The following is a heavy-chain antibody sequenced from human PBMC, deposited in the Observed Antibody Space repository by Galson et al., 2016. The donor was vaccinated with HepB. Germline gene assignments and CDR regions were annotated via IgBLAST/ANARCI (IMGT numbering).Heavy chain of an antibody. CDR3: ARDRRGSGWYIDY. CDR2: IKQGGSEK. Sequence: SLRLSCAASGFTFSMYWMSWVRQAPGKGLEWVANIKQGGSEKYYVESVRGRFTISRDNAKNSLFLQMNSLRAEDTAVDYCARDRRGSGWYIDYWGQGTLVTVSS. V-gene: IGHV3-7*01. CDR1: GFTFSMYW. D-gene: IGHD6-19*01. J-gene: IGHJ4*02.